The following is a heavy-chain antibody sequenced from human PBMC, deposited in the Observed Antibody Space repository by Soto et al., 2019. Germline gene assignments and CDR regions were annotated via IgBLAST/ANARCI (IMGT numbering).Heavy chain of an antibody. CDR2: IRSKGNSYAT. V-gene: IGHV3-73*01. J-gene: IGHJ3*02. CDR1: GFTFSGSA. CDR3: TRLLSDAFDI. Sequence: GSLRLSCAASGFTFSGSAMHWVRQASGKGLEWVGRIRSKGNSYATAYAASVKGRFTISRDDSKNTAYLQMNSLKTEDTAVYYCTRLLSDAFDIWGQGTMVTVSS.